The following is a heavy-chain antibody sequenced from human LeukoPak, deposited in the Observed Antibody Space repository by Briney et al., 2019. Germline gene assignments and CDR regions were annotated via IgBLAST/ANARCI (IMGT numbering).Heavy chain of an antibody. V-gene: IGHV1-69*04. CDR1: GDTFSSYA. Sequence: SVKVSCKASGDTFSSYAISWVRQAPGQGLEWMGRIIPILGITNYAQKFQGRVTITADKSTSTAYMELSSLRSEDTAVYYCASTGYSSSWYEYYYGMDVWGQGTTVTVSS. CDR2: IIPILGIT. CDR3: ASTGYSSSWYEYYYGMDV. D-gene: IGHD6-13*01. J-gene: IGHJ6*02.